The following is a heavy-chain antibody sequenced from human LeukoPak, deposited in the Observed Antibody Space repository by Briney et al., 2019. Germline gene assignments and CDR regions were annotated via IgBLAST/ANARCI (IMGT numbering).Heavy chain of an antibody. V-gene: IGHV4-34*01. Sequence: PSETLSLTCAVYGGPFKGYYWGWIRQPPGKGLEWIGEINHSGSTNYNPSLKSRVTISVDTSKNQFSLKLSSVTAADTAVYSCAREGLSSGEEDYYYMDVWGKGTTVTVSS. CDR1: GGPFKGYY. CDR2: INHSGST. D-gene: IGHD3-22*01. J-gene: IGHJ6*03. CDR3: AREGLSSGEEDYYYMDV.